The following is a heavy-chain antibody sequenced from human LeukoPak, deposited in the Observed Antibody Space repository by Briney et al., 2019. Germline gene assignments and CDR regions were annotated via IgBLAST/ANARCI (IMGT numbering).Heavy chain of an antibody. CDR3: ARQRTYYDFWSGYYPSTDFDY. Sequence: PSETLSLTCTVSGGSISSSSYYWGWIRQPPGKGLEWIGSIYYSGSTYYNPSLKSRVTISVDTPKNQFSLKLSSVTAADTAVYYCARQRTYYDFWSGYYPSTDFDYWGQGTLVTVSS. CDR1: GGSISSSSYY. D-gene: IGHD3-3*01. V-gene: IGHV4-39*01. J-gene: IGHJ4*02. CDR2: IYYSGST.